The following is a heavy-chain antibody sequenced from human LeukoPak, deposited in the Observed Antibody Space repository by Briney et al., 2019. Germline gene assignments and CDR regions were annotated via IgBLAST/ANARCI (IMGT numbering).Heavy chain of an antibody. CDR3: AKGRLLWFGLDDAFDI. V-gene: IGHV3-30*18. CDR1: GFTFSSYG. D-gene: IGHD3-10*01. CDR2: ISYDGSNK. J-gene: IGHJ3*02. Sequence: GGSLRLSCAASGFTFSSYGMHWVRQAPGKGLEWVAVISYDGSNKYYADSVKGRFTISRDNSKNTLYLQMNSLRAEDTAVYYCAKGRLLWFGLDDAFDIWGQGTMVTVSS.